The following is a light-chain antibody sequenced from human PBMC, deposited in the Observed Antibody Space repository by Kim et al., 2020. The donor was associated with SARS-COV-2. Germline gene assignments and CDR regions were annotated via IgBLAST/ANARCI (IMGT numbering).Light chain of an antibody. CDR3: QVWGSSSDQPV. Sequence: APGKTARITCGGNDIGMKGVNWYRQSPGQAPVLVIYYDSDRPPGIPERFSGSNAGNTATLTISRVEAGDEADYYCQVWGSSSDQPVFGGGTQLTV. CDR1: DIGMKG. CDR2: YDS. V-gene: IGLV3-21*04. J-gene: IGLJ3*02.